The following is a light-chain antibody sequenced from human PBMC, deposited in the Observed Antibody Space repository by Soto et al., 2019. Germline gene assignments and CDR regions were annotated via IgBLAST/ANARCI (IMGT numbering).Light chain of an antibody. Sequence: QLVLTQPASVSGSPGQSITISCTGTSSDVGSYNLVSWYQQHPGKAPKLMIYEVSKRPSGVSDRFSGSKSGNTASLTISGLQAEDEADYYCCSYVGSSSWVFGTGTKLTVL. J-gene: IGLJ1*01. V-gene: IGLV2-23*02. CDR3: CSYVGSSSWV. CDR2: EVS. CDR1: SSDVGSYNL.